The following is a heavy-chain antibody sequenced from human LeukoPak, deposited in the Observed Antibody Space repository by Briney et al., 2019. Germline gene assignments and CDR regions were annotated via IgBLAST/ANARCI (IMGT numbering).Heavy chain of an antibody. CDR1: GGSISSSNYC. J-gene: IGHJ4*02. Sequence: SETLSLTCTVSGGSISSSNYCWGWIRQPPGKGLEWIGNIYDSGNTYYIPSLKSRPTMSVDTSKNQFSLKLSSVTAADTAVYYCATRRDGYTYFDYWGQGTLVTVSS. D-gene: IGHD5-24*01. V-gene: IGHV4-39*01. CDR2: IYDSGNT. CDR3: ATRRDGYTYFDY.